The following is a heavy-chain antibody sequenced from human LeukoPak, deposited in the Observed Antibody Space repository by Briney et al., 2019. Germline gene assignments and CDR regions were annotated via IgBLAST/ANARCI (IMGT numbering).Heavy chain of an antibody. J-gene: IGHJ3*02. D-gene: IGHD3-16*01. V-gene: IGHV3-33*01. CDR1: GFTFSSYG. CDR2: IWYDGSNK. Sequence: PGRSLRLSCAASGFTFSSYGMHWVRQAPGKGLEWVAVIWYDGSNKYYADSVKGRFTISGDNSKNTLYLQMNSLRAEDTAVYYCARDSKGGDAFDIWGQGTMVTVSS. CDR3: ARDSKGGDAFDI.